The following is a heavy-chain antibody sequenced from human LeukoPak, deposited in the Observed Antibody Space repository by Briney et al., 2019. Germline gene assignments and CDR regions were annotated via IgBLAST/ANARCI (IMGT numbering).Heavy chain of an antibody. D-gene: IGHD5-18*01. CDR3: ATRGYTYGIDY. J-gene: IGHJ4*02. CDR2: ISGSGGST. V-gene: IGHV3-23*01. CDR1: GFTFGSYI. Sequence: GGSLRLSCSASGFTFGSYIMSWVRQAPGNGLEWVSGISGSGGSTYYADSVKGRFTISRDNSMNTLYLQMNSLRAEDTAVYYCATRGYTYGIDYWGQGTLVTVSS.